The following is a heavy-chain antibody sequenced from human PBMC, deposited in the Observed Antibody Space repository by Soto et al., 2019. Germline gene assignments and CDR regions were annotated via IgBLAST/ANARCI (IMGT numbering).Heavy chain of an antibody. CDR3: AKDRYYYGSGSYPYYYYYYGMDV. CDR1: GFTFSSYG. D-gene: IGHD3-10*01. J-gene: IGHJ6*02. Sequence: PGRFLRLSCAASGFTFSSYGMHWVRQAPGKGLEWVAVISYDGSNKYYADSVKGRFTISRDNSKNTLYLQMNSLRAEDTAVYYCAKDRYYYGSGSYPYYYYYYGMDVWGQGTTVTVSS. V-gene: IGHV3-30*18. CDR2: ISYDGSNK.